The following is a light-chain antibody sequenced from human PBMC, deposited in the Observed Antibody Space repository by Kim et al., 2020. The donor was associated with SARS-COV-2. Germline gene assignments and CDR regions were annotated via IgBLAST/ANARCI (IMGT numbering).Light chain of an antibody. V-gene: IGKV3-15*01. CDR3: QQYDNWPPMYT. Sequence: SPGERVTLSCKASQSVSSNLAWYQQKPGQAPRLLISGAFTRATGIPARFSGSGSGTEFTLTISSLQSEDFAVYYCQQYDNWPPMYTFGQGTKLEI. J-gene: IGKJ2*01. CDR1: QSVSSN. CDR2: GAF.